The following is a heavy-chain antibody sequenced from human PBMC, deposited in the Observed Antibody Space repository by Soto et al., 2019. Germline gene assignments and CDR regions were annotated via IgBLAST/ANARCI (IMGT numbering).Heavy chain of an antibody. Sequence: ASVKVSCKASGYTFTSYGISWVRQAPGQGLEWMGWISAYNGNTNYAQKLQGRVTMTTDTSTGTAYMELRSLRSDDTAVYYCASNILEWLPDDAFDIWGQGTMVTVSS. J-gene: IGHJ3*02. CDR2: ISAYNGNT. CDR3: ASNILEWLPDDAFDI. CDR1: GYTFTSYG. D-gene: IGHD3-3*01. V-gene: IGHV1-18*01.